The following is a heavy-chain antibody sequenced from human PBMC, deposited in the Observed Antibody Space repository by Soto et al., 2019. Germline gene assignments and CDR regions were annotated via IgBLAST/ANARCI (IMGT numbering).Heavy chain of an antibody. J-gene: IGHJ6*02. V-gene: IGHV1-69*02. CDR3: ARVPIPLFYGMDV. CDR1: GGTFSSHI. Sequence: QVQLVQSGAEVKKPGSLVKVSCKASGGTFSSHIISWVRQAPGQGLERMGRIIPILGVANYAQKFQGRVTITADKSTNTAYMELTSLRSEDTAVFYCARVPIPLFYGMDVWGQGTTVTVSS. D-gene: IGHD2-2*02. CDR2: IIPILGVA.